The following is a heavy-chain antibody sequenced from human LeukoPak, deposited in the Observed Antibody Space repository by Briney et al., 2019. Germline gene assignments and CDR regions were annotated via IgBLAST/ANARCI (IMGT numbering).Heavy chain of an antibody. CDR2: IKQDGSEK. CDR3: AREYSYGYADY. Sequence: PGGSLRLSCAASGFTGSNNYVSWVRQAPGKGLEWVANIKQDGSEKYYVDSVKGRFTIPRGNAKNSLYLQMNSLRAEDTAVYYCAREYSYGYADYWGQGTLVTVSS. CDR1: GFTGSNNY. V-gene: IGHV3-7*03. D-gene: IGHD5-18*01. J-gene: IGHJ4*02.